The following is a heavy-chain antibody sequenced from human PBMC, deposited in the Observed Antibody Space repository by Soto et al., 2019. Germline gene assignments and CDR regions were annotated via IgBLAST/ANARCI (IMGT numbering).Heavy chain of an antibody. CDR1: GYSITSYW. V-gene: IGHV5-51*01. J-gene: IGHJ4*02. CDR3: ARGGVAARTFDC. CDR2: IFPDDSDT. Sequence: PGESLKISCKASGYSITSYWIGWVRQTPGQGLEWMGIIFPDDSDTRYSPSFQGQVTISADNPISTAYLHWSSLKASDNARYYCARGGVAARTFDCWGQGTLVTVSS. D-gene: IGHD6-6*01.